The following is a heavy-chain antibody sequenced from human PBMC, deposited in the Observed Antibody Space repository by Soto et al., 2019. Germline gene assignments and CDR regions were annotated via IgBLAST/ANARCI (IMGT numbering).Heavy chain of an antibody. CDR1: GYSFTSYW. J-gene: IGHJ4*02. D-gene: IGHD3-22*01. CDR2: IDPSDSYT. CDR3: ARHEPIYYDSSGYYY. Sequence: GEALKLSCKGSGYSFTSYWISWVRQMPGKGLEWMGRIDPSDSYTNYSPSFQGHVTISADKSISTAYLQWSSLKASDTAMYYCARHEPIYYDSSGYYYWGQGTLVTVSS. V-gene: IGHV5-10-1*01.